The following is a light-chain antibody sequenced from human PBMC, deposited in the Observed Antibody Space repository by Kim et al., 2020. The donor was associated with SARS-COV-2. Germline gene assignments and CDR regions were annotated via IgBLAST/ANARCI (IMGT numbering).Light chain of an antibody. CDR3: QQRNNWLT. CDR1: QWVTTF. Sequence: SRSPGESATLSWRASQWVTTFVAWYRQKPGQAPRLLIFDASNRATGIPARFSGSGSGTDFTLTISSLEPEDFAVYYCQQRNNWLTFGGGTKVDIK. V-gene: IGKV3-11*01. J-gene: IGKJ4*01. CDR2: DAS.